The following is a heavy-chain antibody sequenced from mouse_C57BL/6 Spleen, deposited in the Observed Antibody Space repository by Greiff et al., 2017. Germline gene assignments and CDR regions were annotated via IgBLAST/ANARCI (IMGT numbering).Heavy chain of an antibody. CDR1: GFSLTSYG. J-gene: IGHJ1*03. CDR2: IWSGGST. CDR3: AKTGTVVYWYFDV. D-gene: IGHD1-1*01. V-gene: IGHV2-4*01. Sequence: VQLVESGPGLVQPSQSLSITCTVSGFSLTSYGVHWVRQPPGKGLEWLGVIWSGGSTDYNAAFIYRLSISKDNSTSQVFFKMNSLQADDTAIYCCAKTGTVVYWYFDVWGTGTTVTVSS.